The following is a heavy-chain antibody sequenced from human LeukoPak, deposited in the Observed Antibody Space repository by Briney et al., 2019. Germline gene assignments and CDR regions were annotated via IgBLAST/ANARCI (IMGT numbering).Heavy chain of an antibody. J-gene: IGHJ5*02. Sequence: SETLSLTCTVSGYSISSGYYWSRIRQPPGKGLEWIGEINHSGSTNYNPSLKSRVTISVDTSKNQFSLRLTSVTAADTALYYCAGGQGSWLRSWGQGTLVTVSS. CDR1: GYSISSGYY. D-gene: IGHD5-12*01. V-gene: IGHV4-38-2*02. CDR2: INHSGST. CDR3: AGGQGSWLRS.